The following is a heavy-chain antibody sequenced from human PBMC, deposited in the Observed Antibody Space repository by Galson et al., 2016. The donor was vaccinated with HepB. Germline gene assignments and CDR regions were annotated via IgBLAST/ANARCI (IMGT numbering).Heavy chain of an antibody. Sequence: SLRLSCAASGFTFGDYAMHWVRQAPGKGLEWVSGISWNSGNTGYVDSVKGRFTISRDNPKNSPYLQMNSLRAEDTALYYCAKAAQYCSSSSCRNWFDPWGQGTLVTVSS. CDR3: AKAAQYCSSSSCRNWFDP. CDR1: GFTFGDYA. D-gene: IGHD2-2*01. CDR2: ISWNSGNT. V-gene: IGHV3-9*01. J-gene: IGHJ5*02.